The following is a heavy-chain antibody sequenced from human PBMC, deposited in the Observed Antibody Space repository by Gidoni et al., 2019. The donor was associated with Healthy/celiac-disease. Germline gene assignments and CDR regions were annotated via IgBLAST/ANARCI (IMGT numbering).Heavy chain of an antibody. D-gene: IGHD2-15*01. J-gene: IGHJ4*02. CDR2: IRSKADGGTT. CDR1: GFTFGAYA. V-gene: IGHV3-49*05. CDR3: TRAGYCSGGSCYGRFDY. Sequence: EVQLVESGGGFVKPGRSLRLSFTASGFTFGAYAMSWFRQAPGKGLEWVGFIRSKADGGTTEYAASVKGRFTISRDDSKSIAYLQMNSLKTEDTAVYYCTRAGYCSGGSCYGRFDYWGQGTLVTVSS.